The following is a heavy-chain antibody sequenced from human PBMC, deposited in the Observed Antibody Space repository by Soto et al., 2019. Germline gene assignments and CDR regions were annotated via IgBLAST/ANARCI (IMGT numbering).Heavy chain of an antibody. CDR1: GGSVSSDY. CDR2: IYNSGST. CDR3: AREAGRYSGYVGHFDS. Sequence: SETLSLTCTVSGGSVSSDYWSWIRQPPGKGLEWIGYIYNSGSTTYNPSLESRVTISVDTSNNHFSLILRSVTAADTAFYYCAREAGRYSGYVGHFDSWGQGTLVTVSS. V-gene: IGHV4-59*02. D-gene: IGHD5-12*01. J-gene: IGHJ4*02.